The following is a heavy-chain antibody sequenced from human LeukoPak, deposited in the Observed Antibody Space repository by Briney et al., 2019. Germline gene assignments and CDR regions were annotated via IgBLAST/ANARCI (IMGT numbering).Heavy chain of an antibody. CDR3: ARDEGFSELLYRH. Sequence: SQTLSLTCAISGDSVSSISVAWNWIRQSPSRGLEWLGRTYKRSKWYNDYAVSVKSRITINPDTSKNQFSLQLNSLTPEDTAVYYCARDEGFSELLYRHWGQGTLVTVSS. CDR1: GDSVSSISVA. J-gene: IGHJ4*02. D-gene: IGHD3-10*01. CDR2: TYKRSKWYN. V-gene: IGHV6-1*01.